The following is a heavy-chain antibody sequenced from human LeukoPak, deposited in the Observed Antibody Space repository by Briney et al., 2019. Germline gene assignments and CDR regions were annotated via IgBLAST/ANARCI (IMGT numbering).Heavy chain of an antibody. V-gene: IGHV3-30*18. Sequence: GGSLRLSWAASGFTFSSYGMHWVSQAPGKGMEWVAVISYDGSNKYYADSVKGRFTISRDNSKNTLYLQMNSLRAEDTAVYYCAKDLSGLSDYWGQGTLVTVSS. CDR2: ISYDGSNK. D-gene: IGHD2-15*01. CDR3: AKDLSGLSDY. CDR1: GFTFSSYG. J-gene: IGHJ4*02.